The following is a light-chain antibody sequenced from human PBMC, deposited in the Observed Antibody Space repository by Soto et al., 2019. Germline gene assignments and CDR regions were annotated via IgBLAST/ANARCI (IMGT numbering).Light chain of an antibody. J-gene: IGKJ1*01. CDR3: QEYNIYSRP. CDR1: QSISSW. Sequence: RMTKSPSTLSAYVRDRVTITCRASQSISSWLAWYQQKPGKAPKLLIYKASSLESGVPSRFSGSGSGTEFTLTISSLQPDDFTTYYCQEYNIYSRPFGEGSKVAIK. V-gene: IGKV1-5*03. CDR2: KAS.